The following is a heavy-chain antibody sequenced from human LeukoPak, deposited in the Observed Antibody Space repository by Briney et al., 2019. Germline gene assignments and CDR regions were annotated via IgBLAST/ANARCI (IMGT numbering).Heavy chain of an antibody. CDR1: GFTFSTYE. J-gene: IGHJ4*02. CDR3: ARAGAVAGGNFDY. CDR2: ISSSGSTI. D-gene: IGHD6-19*01. V-gene: IGHV3-48*03. Sequence: GGSLRLSCEASGFTFSTYEMNWVRQAPGKGLEWVSYISSSGSTIYYADSVKGRFTISRDNAKDSLYLQLNSLRSEDTAVYYCARAGAVAGGNFDYWGQGTLVTVSS.